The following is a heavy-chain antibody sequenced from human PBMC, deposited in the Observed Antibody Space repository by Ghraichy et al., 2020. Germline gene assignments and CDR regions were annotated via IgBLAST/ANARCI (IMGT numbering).Heavy chain of an antibody. CDR1: GFTFTNYA. D-gene: IGHD6-19*01. Sequence: GGSLRLSCAASGFTFTNYAMHWVRQAPGKGLEWVAVISYDGIYKYYTDSLKGRFSISRDNSKNTLDLQMSRLRPEDTAMYHCAKDRSSGWVGFDAFDIWGQGKMVTVSS. CDR3: AKDRSSGWVGFDAFDI. CDR2: ISYDGIYK. V-gene: IGHV3-30*18. J-gene: IGHJ3*02.